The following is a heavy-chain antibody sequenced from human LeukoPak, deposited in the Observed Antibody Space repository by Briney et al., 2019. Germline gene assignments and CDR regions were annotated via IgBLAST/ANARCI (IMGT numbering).Heavy chain of an antibody. J-gene: IGHJ5*02. Sequence: SETLSLTCTVSGGSISSYYWSWIRQPPGKGLEWIGYIYYSGSTNYNPSLKSRVTISVDTSKNQFSLKLSSATAADTAVYYCARRMGVPYNWFDPWGQGTLVTVSS. V-gene: IGHV4-59*01. CDR3: ARRMGVPYNWFDP. CDR1: GGSISSYY. D-gene: IGHD2-2*01. CDR2: IYYSGST.